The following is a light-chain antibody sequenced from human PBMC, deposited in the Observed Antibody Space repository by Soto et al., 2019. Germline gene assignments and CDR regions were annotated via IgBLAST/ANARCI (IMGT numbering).Light chain of an antibody. CDR3: STYTSSNTPNYV. V-gene: IGLV2-14*01. J-gene: IGLJ1*01. Sequence: QAVVTQPASVSGSPGQSITISCTGTSTDVGDYKYVSWYQKHPGKAPKLIIFDVSSRPAGISNRFSGSKSGKTASLTISGLQPEDESDFYCSTYTSSNTPNYVFGTGTKLTVL. CDR2: DVS. CDR1: STDVGDYKY.